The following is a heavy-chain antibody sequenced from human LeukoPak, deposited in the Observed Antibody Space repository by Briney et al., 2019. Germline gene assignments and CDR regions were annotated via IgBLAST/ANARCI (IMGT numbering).Heavy chain of an antibody. CDR3: ARASGPAGNYDYVWGSYRYNDDAFDI. J-gene: IGHJ3*02. D-gene: IGHD3-16*02. CDR2: ISAYNGNT. Sequence: GASVKVSCKASGYTFTSYGISWVRQAPGQGLEWMGWISAYNGNTNYAQKLQGRVTMTTDTSTSTAYMELSRLRSDDTAVYYCARASGPAGNYDYVWGSYRYNDDAFDIWGQGTMVTVSS. CDR1: GYTFTSYG. V-gene: IGHV1-18*01.